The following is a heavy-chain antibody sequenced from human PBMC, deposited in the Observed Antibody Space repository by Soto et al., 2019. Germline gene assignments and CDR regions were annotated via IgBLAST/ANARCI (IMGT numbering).Heavy chain of an antibody. CDR3: APDPELYRPHS. Sequence: GGSLRLSCAASGFTFSSYATSWVRQAPGKGLEWVSAISGSGGSTYYADSVKGRFTISRDNSKNTLYLQMNSLRAEDTAVYYCAPDPELYRPHSWGQGTLVTVSS. J-gene: IGHJ4*02. CDR1: GFTFSSYA. CDR2: ISGSGGST. V-gene: IGHV3-23*01. D-gene: IGHD2-2*02.